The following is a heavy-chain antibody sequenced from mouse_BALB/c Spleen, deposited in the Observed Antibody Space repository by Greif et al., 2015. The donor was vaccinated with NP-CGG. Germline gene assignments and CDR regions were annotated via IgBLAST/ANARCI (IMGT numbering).Heavy chain of an antibody. D-gene: IGHD2-14*01. V-gene: IGHV2-2*02. CDR1: GFSLTSYG. Sequence: VQLQQSGPGLVQPSQSLSITCTVSGFSLTSYGVHWVRQSPGKGLEWLGVIWSGGSTDYNAAFISRLSISKDNSKSQVFFKMNSLQANDTAIYYCARNIRYDEGFAYWGQGTLVTVPA. CDR3: ARNIRYDEGFAY. CDR2: IWSGGST. J-gene: IGHJ3*01.